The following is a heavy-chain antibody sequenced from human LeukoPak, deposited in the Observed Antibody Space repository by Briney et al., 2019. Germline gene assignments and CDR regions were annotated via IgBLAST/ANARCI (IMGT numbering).Heavy chain of an antibody. Sequence: GGSLRLSCAVSGITLSNYGMSWVRQAPGKGLGWVAGISDSGGRTNYADSVKGRFTISRDNPKNTLYLQMNSLRAEDTAVYFCAKRDVVIRVILVGFHKEAYYFHSWGQGALVNVSS. V-gene: IGHV3-23*01. J-gene: IGHJ4*02. D-gene: IGHD3-22*01. CDR3: AKRDVVIRVILVGFHKEAYYFHS. CDR1: GITLSNYG. CDR2: ISDSGGRT.